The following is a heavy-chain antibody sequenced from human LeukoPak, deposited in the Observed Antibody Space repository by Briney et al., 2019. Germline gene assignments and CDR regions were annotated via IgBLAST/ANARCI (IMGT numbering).Heavy chain of an antibody. CDR1: GGSISPLY. Sequence: SETLSLTCTVSGGSISPLYWGWIRQPPGKGLEFIGYIYDSGAANYNPSLKSRVSLSVDTSGNQFSLKLSSVTAADTAVYYCARGGVAAKYYFDFWGQGTLVTVSS. D-gene: IGHD3-10*01. CDR3: ARGGVAAKYYFDF. V-gene: IGHV4-59*11. J-gene: IGHJ4*02. CDR2: IYDSGAA.